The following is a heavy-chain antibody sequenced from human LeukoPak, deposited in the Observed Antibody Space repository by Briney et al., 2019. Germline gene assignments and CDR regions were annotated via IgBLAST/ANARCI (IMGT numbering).Heavy chain of an antibody. CDR1: GFTFSDTY. D-gene: IGHD1-14*01. CDR3: TRDPRNLDY. Sequence: GGSLRLSCAVSGFTFSDTYMTWIRQAPGKGLESLSYISPSGTDISYADSVKGRFTISTDNANNSLYLQMTSLRVEDTAVYYCTRDPRNLDYWGQGTLVTVSS. J-gene: IGHJ4*02. V-gene: IGHV3-11*01. CDR2: ISPSGTDI.